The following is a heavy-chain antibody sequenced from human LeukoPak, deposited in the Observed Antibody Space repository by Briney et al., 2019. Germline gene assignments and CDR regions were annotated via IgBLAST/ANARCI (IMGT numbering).Heavy chain of an antibody. CDR2: ISYDGSNK. CDR3: AKDRLTIFYYFDY. V-gene: IGHV3-30*18. CDR1: GFTFSSYG. J-gene: IGHJ4*02. D-gene: IGHD3-9*01. Sequence: GGSLRLSCAASGFTFSSYGTHWVRQAPGKGLEWVAVISYDGSNKYYADSVKGRFTISRDNSKNTLYLQMNSLRAEDTAVYYCAKDRLTIFYYFDYWGQGTLVTVSS.